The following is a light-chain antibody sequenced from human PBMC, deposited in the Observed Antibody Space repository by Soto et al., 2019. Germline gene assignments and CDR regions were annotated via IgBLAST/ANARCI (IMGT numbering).Light chain of an antibody. CDR1: SSNIGAGYD. Sequence: QSVLTQPPSVSGAPGQRVTISRTGSSSNIGAGYDVHWYQQLPGTAPKLLIYGNSNRPSGVPDRFSGSKSGTSASLAITGLQAEDEADYYCQSYDSSLVFSGGTKLTVL. J-gene: IGLJ2*01. V-gene: IGLV1-40*01. CDR2: GNS. CDR3: QSYDSSLV.